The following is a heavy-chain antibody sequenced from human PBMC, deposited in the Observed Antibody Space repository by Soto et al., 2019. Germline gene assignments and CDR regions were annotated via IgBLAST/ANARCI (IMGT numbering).Heavy chain of an antibody. Sequence: VQLVESGGGVVQPGRSLRLSCAASGFTFSSYGMHWVRQAPGKGLEWVAVIWYDGSNKYYADSVKGRFTISRDNSKNTLYLQMNSLRAEDTAVYYCASEGGGSGWYLLDYWGQGTLVTVSS. D-gene: IGHD6-19*01. J-gene: IGHJ4*02. CDR3: ASEGGGSGWYLLDY. CDR2: IWYDGSNK. CDR1: GFTFSSYG. V-gene: IGHV3-33*01.